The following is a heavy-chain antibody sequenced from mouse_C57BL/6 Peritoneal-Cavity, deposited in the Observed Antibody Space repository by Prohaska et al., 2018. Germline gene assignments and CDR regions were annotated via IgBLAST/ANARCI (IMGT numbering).Heavy chain of an antibody. V-gene: IGHV1-61*01. Sequence: QVQLQQPGAELVRPGSSVKLSCKASGYTFTSYWMDWVKQRPGQGLEWIGNIYHSDSETNYNQKFKDKATLTVDKSSNTAYKQLSSLTSDDSAVYYCACNDDAMDYWGQGTSVTVSS. CDR1: GYTFTSYW. CDR3: ACNDDAMDY. D-gene: IGHD2-1*01. J-gene: IGHJ4*01. CDR2: IYHSDSET.